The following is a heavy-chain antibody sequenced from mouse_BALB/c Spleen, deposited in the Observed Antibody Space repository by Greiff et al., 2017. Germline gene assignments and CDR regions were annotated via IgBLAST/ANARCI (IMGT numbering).Heavy chain of an antibody. J-gene: IGHJ3*01. CDR1: GFTFSDYY. CDR2: ISDGGSYT. Sequence: EVQRVESGGGLVKPGGSLKLSCAASGFTFSDYYMYWVRQTPEKRLEWVATISDGGSYTYYPDTVTGRFTISRDNAKNTLYLEMSSLRSEDTAMYYCARDGYDGGFAYWGQGTLVTVSA. CDR3: ARDGYDGGFAY. V-gene: IGHV5-4*02. D-gene: IGHD2-2*01.